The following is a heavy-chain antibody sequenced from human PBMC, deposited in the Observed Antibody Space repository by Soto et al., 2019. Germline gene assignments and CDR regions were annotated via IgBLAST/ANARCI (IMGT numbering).Heavy chain of an antibody. D-gene: IGHD1-1*01. CDR2: IYPGDSDT. V-gene: IGHV5-51*01. Sequence: GEALKISWQGSGYSFTSYWIGWVRQMPGKGLELMVIIYPGDSDTRYSPSFQGKVTIAADKSIRTDYLQWSSLKASDTAMYYCATREDRYNAPVDXWGQGTLLTVSX. J-gene: IGHJ4*02. CDR3: ATREDRYNAPVDX. CDR1: GYSFTSYW.